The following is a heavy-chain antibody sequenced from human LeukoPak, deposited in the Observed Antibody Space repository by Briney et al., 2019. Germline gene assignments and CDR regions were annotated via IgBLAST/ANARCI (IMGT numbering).Heavy chain of an antibody. D-gene: IGHD6-6*01. CDR3: ARHWHSSSPSHYFDY. J-gene: IGHJ4*02. Sequence: PSETLSLTCTVSGGSISSSSYYWGWIRQPPGKGLEGIGSIYYSGSTYYNPSLKSRVTISVDTSKNQFSLKLSSVTAADTAVYYCARHWHSSSPSHYFDYWGQGTLVTVSS. CDR1: GGSISSSSYY. V-gene: IGHV4-39*01. CDR2: IYYSGST.